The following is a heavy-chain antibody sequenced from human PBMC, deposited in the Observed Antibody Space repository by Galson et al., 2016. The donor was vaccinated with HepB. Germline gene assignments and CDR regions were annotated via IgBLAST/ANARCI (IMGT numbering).Heavy chain of an antibody. CDR1: GFSLSTSGVG. CDR2: IYWGGDK. V-gene: IGHV2-5*02. D-gene: IGHD6-19*01. J-gene: IGHJ3*02. Sequence: PALVKPTQTLTLTCTFSGFSLSTSGVGVGWIRQPPGKALEVPALIYWGGDKAYSPSRRRRLTITKDTSENQVVLTMTNMDPVDTGTYYCAHFSSGWYSVGRAFDIWGQGTIVTVSS. CDR3: AHFSSGWYSVGRAFDI.